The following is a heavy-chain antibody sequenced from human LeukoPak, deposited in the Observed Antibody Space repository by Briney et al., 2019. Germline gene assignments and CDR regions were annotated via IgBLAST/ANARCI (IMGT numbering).Heavy chain of an antibody. V-gene: IGHV4-39*07. Sequence: PSETLSLTCTVSGGSISSSSYYWGWIRQPPGKGLQWIGSINYSGNTYYNPSLKSRVTILVDTSKNQFSLKLSSVTAADTAVYYCASGYSYDLFDYWGQGTLVTVSS. CDR3: ASGYSYDLFDY. CDR1: GGSISSSSYY. D-gene: IGHD5-18*01. CDR2: INYSGNT. J-gene: IGHJ4*02.